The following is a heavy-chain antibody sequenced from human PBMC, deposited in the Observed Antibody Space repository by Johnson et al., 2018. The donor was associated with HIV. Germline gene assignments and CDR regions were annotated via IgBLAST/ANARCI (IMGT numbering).Heavy chain of an antibody. CDR3: ARRGGTGYSEPIDF. CDR2: IRYDGTTE. Sequence: VQLVESGGGVVQPGGSLRLSCAASRFTFSNYDMHWVRQAPGKGLEWVAVIRYDGTTEYYADSVKGRFTISRDNSKNALNLQMNCLRAEDTAVYYCARRGGTGYSEPIDFWGQGTMVTVSS. J-gene: IGHJ3*01. D-gene: IGHD1-14*01. V-gene: IGHV3-30*02. CDR1: RFTFSNYD.